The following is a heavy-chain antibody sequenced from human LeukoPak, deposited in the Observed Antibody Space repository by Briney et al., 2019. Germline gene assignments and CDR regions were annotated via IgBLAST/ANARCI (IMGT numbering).Heavy chain of an antibody. CDR3: ARGGGLDV. V-gene: IGHV3-7*03. CDR1: GFTFSSYW. CDR2: INHNGNVN. J-gene: IGHJ6*02. D-gene: IGHD3-16*01. Sequence: GGSLRLSCAASGFTFSSYWMNWARQAPGKGLEWVASINHNGNVNYYVDSVKGRFTISRDNAKNSLYLQMSNLRAEDTAVYFCARGGGLDVWGQGATVTVSS.